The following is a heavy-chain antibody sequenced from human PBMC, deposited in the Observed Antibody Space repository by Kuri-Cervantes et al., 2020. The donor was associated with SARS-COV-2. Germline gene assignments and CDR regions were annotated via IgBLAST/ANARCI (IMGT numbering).Heavy chain of an antibody. CDR3: ARARGSDPYFDY. D-gene: IGHD6-25*01. J-gene: IGHJ4*02. Sequence: GESLKISCKGSGYSFTSYWIGWVRQKPGKGLEWMGIFYPDDSDIGYSPSFQGQVTISADKSINTAYLQWSSLKTSDTAIYYCARARGSDPYFDYWGQGTLVTVSS. V-gene: IGHV5-51*01. CDR2: FYPDDSDI. CDR1: GYSFTSYW.